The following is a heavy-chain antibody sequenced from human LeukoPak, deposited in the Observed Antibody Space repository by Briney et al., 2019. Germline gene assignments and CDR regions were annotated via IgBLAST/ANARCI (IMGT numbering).Heavy chain of an antibody. D-gene: IGHD5-18*01. J-gene: IGHJ4*02. V-gene: IGHV4-34*01. CDR2: INHSVRT. CDR1: GGSLSGYC. CDR3: ARPRWGYGYRYYFDY. Sequence: SEALSVTCAVSGGSLSGYCWLWMRQPPGEGLEWIGEINHSVRTNYNPSLTSRVTSSVDTTTHESSLMLSSVTAADTAVYYCARPRWGYGYRYYFDYWGQGSLVTVSS.